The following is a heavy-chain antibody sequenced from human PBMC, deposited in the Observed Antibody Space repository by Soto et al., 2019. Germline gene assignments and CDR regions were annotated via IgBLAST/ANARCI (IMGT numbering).Heavy chain of an antibody. CDR2: ISYSGST. CDR1: GASISSYY. Sequence: QVQLQESGPGLVKTSETLFLTCTVTGASISSYYWSWIRQPPGKGLEWIGHISYSGSTNYNPSVMGRVTVSVDRSTNQFSLKLSSVTAADTAVYYCARARPFEFHNWFDPWGQGTLVSVSS. V-gene: IGHV4-59*01. J-gene: IGHJ5*02. D-gene: IGHD3-10*01. CDR3: ARARPFEFHNWFDP.